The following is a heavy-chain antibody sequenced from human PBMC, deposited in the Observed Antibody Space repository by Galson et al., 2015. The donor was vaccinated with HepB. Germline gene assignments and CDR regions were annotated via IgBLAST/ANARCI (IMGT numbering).Heavy chain of an antibody. Sequence: FLRLSCAASGFTFSSYAMTWVRQAPGKGLEWVSGISSGGSTYYADSMKGRFTISRDNSKNTLYLQMNSLRAEDKAVYYCARHGGYGGNSPIVYWGQGILVTVSS. CDR2: ISSGGST. J-gene: IGHJ4*02. CDR3: ARHGGYGGNSPIVY. CDR1: GFTFSSYA. V-gene: IGHV3-23*01. D-gene: IGHD4-23*01.